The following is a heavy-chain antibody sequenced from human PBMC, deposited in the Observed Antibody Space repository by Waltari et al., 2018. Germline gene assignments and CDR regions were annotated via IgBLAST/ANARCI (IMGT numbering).Heavy chain of an antibody. J-gene: IGHJ6*02. CDR3: ARVTAVTGTGGMDV. CDR2: VYSCVST. CDR1: GGSISRRSSY. Sequence: QVQLQESGPGLVKPPQTLSLTCTVSGGSISRRSSYWSWVRQPPRKGLEWIGYVYSCVSTYYNPSLMTRVDISKHTSTNQFSLKLTSVTAADTAVYYCARVTAVTGTGGMDVWGQGTTVIVSS. D-gene: IGHD6-19*01. V-gene: IGHV4-30-4*01.